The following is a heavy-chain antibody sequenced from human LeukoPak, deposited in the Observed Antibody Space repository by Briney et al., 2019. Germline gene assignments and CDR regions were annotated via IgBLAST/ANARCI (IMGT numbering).Heavy chain of an antibody. Sequence: GGSLRLSCVASRFSFSSYGMHWVRQAPGKGLEWVAFIQYDGSIKLYGDSVKGRFTISRDNSRNTLYLQMNSLRPEDTAVYYCARVANYYGSGSYSSWFDPWGQGTLVTVSS. CDR2: IQYDGSIK. CDR1: RFSFSSYG. D-gene: IGHD3-10*01. J-gene: IGHJ5*02. V-gene: IGHV3-30*02. CDR3: ARVANYYGSGSYSSWFDP.